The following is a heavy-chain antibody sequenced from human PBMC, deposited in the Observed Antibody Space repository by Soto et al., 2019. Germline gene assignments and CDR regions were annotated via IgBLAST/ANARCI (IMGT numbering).Heavy chain of an antibody. Sequence: GGSLRLSCAASGFTFSTYWMSWVRQAPGKGLEWVANIKQDGSEKYYVDSVKGRFTISRDNAKNSLYLQMDSLRAEDTAVYYCARFDGYSSSWSFDYWGQGTLVTVSS. CDR1: GFTFSTYW. CDR3: ARFDGYSSSWSFDY. CDR2: IKQDGSEK. J-gene: IGHJ4*02. V-gene: IGHV3-7*01. D-gene: IGHD6-13*01.